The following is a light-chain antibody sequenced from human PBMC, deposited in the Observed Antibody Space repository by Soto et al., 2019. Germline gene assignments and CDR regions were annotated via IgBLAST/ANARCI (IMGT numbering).Light chain of an antibody. CDR3: SSYTSSSTLYA. J-gene: IGLJ1*01. CDR2: DVS. Sequence: QSALTQPASVSGSPGQSITISCTGTSSDVGRYNYVSWYQQHPGKAPKLMIHDVSNRPSGVSDRFSGSKSGNTASLTISGFQAENEADYYCSSYTSSSTLYAFGPGPTVT. V-gene: IGLV2-14*01. CDR1: SSDVGRYNY.